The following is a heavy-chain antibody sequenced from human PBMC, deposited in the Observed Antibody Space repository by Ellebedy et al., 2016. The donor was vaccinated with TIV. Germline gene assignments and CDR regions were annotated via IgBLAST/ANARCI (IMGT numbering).Heavy chain of an antibody. CDR2: IYPGDSDT. D-gene: IGHD2-15*01. V-gene: IGHV5-51*01. J-gene: IGHJ4*01. Sequence: GESLKISXKGSGYSFTSYWIGWVRQMPGKGLEWMGIIYPGDSDTRYSPSFQGQVTISADKSISTAYLQWSSLKASDTAMYYCARGGGFTGSRRGPFDYWGHGTLVTVSS. CDR1: GYSFTSYW. CDR3: ARGGGFTGSRRGPFDY.